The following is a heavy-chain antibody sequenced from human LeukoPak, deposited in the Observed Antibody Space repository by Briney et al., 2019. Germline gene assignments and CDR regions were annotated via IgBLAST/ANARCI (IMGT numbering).Heavy chain of an antibody. D-gene: IGHD6-19*01. CDR2: INAGNGNT. CDR3: ARVLSRIAVAGPFDY. CDR1: GYTFISYA. J-gene: IGHJ4*02. V-gene: IGHV1-3*01. Sequence: GASVKVSCKASGYTFISYAMHWVRQARGQRLECMGWINAGNGNTKYSQKFQGRVTITRDTSASTAYMELSSLRSEDTAVYYCARVLSRIAVAGPFDYWGQGTLVTVSS.